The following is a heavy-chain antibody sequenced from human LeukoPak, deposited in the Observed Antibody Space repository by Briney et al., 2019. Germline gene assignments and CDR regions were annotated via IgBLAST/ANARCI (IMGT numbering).Heavy chain of an antibody. CDR3: ARSSGSYES. CDR1: GGFFSGYY. CDR2: INHSGST. J-gene: IGHJ5*02. V-gene: IGHV4-34*01. Sequence: SETLSLTCAVYGGFFSGYYWSWIRRPPGKGLEWIGEINHSGSTNYNPSLKSRVTISVDTSKNQFSLKLSSVTAADTAVYYCARSSGSYESWGQGTLVTVSS. D-gene: IGHD1-26*01.